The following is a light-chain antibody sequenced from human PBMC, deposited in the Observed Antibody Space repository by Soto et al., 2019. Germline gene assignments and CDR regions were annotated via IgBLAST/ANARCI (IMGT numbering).Light chain of an antibody. V-gene: IGLV6-57*04. J-gene: IGLJ3*02. Sequence: NFMLTQPHSVSESPGKTVTISCTRRSGNIASSFVQWYQQRPGSAPTTVIYEDKQRPSGVPDRFSGSIDSSSNSASLTISGLKTEDEADYYCQSYDSNNWVFGGGTKLTVL. CDR2: EDK. CDR3: QSYDSNNWV. CDR1: SGNIASSF.